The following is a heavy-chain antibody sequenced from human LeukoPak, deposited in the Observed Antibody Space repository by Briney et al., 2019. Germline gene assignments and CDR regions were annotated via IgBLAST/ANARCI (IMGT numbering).Heavy chain of an antibody. CDR1: GFTFDDYA. CDR3: AKGDSGSQPPDDY. D-gene: IGHD1-26*01. Sequence: PGGSLRLSCAASGFTFDDYAMHWVRQAPGKGLEWVSGISWNSGSIGYADSVKGRFTISRDNAKNSLYLQMNSLRAEDTALYYCAKGDSGSQPPDDYWGQGTLVTVSS. V-gene: IGHV3-9*01. J-gene: IGHJ4*02. CDR2: ISWNSGSI.